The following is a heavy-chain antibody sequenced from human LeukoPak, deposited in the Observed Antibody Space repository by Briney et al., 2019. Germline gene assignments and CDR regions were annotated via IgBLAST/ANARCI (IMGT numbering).Heavy chain of an antibody. CDR3: ARVRYSSGWIDY. V-gene: IGHV4-34*01. CDR1: SFSGXY. CDR2: INHSGST. Sequence: SFSGXYWSWIRQPPGKGLEWIGEINHSGSTNYNPSLKSRVTISVDTSKNQFSLKLSSVTAADTAVYYCARVRYSSGWIDYWGQGTLVTVSS. D-gene: IGHD6-19*01. J-gene: IGHJ4*02.